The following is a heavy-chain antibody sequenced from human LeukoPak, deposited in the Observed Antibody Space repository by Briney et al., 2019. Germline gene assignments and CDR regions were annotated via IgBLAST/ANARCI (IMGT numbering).Heavy chain of an antibody. D-gene: IGHD5-24*01. V-gene: IGHV4-4*07. J-gene: IGHJ4*02. CDR2: IYTSGST. Sequence: GSLRLSCAASGFTFSSYAMSWIRQPAGKGLEWIGRIYTSGSTNYNPSLKSRVTMSVDTSKNQFSLKLSSVTAADTAVYYCARDRGRGGVLDYWGQGTLVTVSS. CDR3: ARDRGRGGVLDY. CDR1: GFTFSSYA.